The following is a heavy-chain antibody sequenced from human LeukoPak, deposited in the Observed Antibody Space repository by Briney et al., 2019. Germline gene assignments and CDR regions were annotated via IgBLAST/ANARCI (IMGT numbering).Heavy chain of an antibody. V-gene: IGHV1-18*01. CDR1: GYTFTSYG. J-gene: IGHJ4*02. CDR2: ISAYNGNT. CDR3: ARDDVGLPTPVIRQRSKRYLRRGDY. D-gene: IGHD4-17*01. Sequence: ASVKVSCKASGYTFTSYGISWVRQARGQELEWMGLISAYNGNTNYAQKLQGRVTMTTDTSTSTAYMELRSLRSDDTAVYYCARDDVGLPTPVIRQRSKRYLRRGDYWGQGTLVTVSS.